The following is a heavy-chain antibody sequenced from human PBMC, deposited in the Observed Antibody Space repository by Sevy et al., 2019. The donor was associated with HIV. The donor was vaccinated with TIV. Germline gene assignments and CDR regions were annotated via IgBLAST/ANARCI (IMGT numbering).Heavy chain of an antibody. J-gene: IGHJ5*02. CDR2: ISRSGTTI. D-gene: IGHD3-22*01. V-gene: IGHV3-11*01. Sequence: GGSLRLSCAASGFTFSDYYMSWIRQALGKGLEWVSYISRSGTTINYADSVKGRFTISRDNAKNSLYLQMNSLRAEDTAVYYCARENTMIEEPGWFDPWGQRTLVTVSS. CDR1: GFTFSDYY. CDR3: ARENTMIEEPGWFDP.